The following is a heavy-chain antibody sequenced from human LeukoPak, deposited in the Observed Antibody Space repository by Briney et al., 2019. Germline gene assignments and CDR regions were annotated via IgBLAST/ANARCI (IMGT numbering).Heavy chain of an antibody. J-gene: IGHJ4*02. V-gene: IGHV3-23*01. CDR2: ISGSGGST. CDR3: AKDAPLDGYNSYFDY. CDR1: GFTLSSYA. D-gene: IGHD5-24*01. Sequence: GASLRLSCAASGFTLSSYAMSWVRQAPGKGLEWVPGISGSGGSTYYADSVKGRFTISRDNSKNTLYLQMNSLRAEDTAVYYCAKDAPLDGYNSYFDYWGQGTLVTVSS.